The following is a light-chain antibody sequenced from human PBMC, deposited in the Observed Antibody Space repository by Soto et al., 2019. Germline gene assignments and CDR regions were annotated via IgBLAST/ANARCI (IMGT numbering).Light chain of an antibody. CDR3: LQDYNYPFT. CDR1: QGIKND. V-gene: IGKV1-6*01. CDR2: AAS. Sequence: AIQMTQSPSSLSASVGDRVTITCRASQGIKNDLGWYQQKPGKAPKRLISAASSLESGVPSRFSGSGSGTDFTLTITSLQPEDFATYYCLQDYNYPFTFGGGTRVEVK. J-gene: IGKJ4*01.